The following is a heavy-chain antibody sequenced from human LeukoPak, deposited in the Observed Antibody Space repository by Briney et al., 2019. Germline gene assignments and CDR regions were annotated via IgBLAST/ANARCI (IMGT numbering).Heavy chain of an antibody. CDR3: VRGGTNFAS. D-gene: IGHD2-8*01. CDR2: MKQDGSDK. CDR1: GFTFSSHW. V-gene: IGHV3-7*01. Sequence: GGSLRLSCAASGFTFSSHWMSWVRQAPGKGLEWVANMKQDGSDKYYVDSVKGRFTISRDNAKNSLYLQMNGLRADDTALYYCVRGGTNFASWGQGTLVIVSS. J-gene: IGHJ4*02.